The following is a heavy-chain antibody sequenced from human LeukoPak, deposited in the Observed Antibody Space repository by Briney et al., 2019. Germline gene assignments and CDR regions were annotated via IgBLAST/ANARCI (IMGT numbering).Heavy chain of an antibody. Sequence: PGGSLRLSCAASGFTFSSYGMNWVRQAPGKGLEWVSYISSSSSTIYYADSVKGRFTISRDNAKNSLYLQMNSLRAEDTAVYYCARVGVTIFGANWFDPWGQGTLVTVSS. CDR3: ARVGVTIFGANWFDP. D-gene: IGHD3-3*01. J-gene: IGHJ5*02. V-gene: IGHV3-48*01. CDR1: GFTFSSYG. CDR2: ISSSSSTI.